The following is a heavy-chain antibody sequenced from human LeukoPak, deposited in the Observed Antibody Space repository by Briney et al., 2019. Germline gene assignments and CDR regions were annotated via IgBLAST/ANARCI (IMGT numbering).Heavy chain of an antibody. D-gene: IGHD3-22*01. J-gene: IGHJ4*01. CDR2: ISSGGGTI. CDR3: AKKNAGYYDSSGYRYDY. CDR1: GFIFSDYY. Sequence: GGSLRLSCVGSGFIFSDYYMSWIRRAPGKGLEWISYISSGGGTIYYGDSVKGRFHISRDNAKDSMYLQMDSLRAEDTAVYYCAKKNAGYYDSSGYRYDYWGQGTLVTVSS. V-gene: IGHV3-11*01.